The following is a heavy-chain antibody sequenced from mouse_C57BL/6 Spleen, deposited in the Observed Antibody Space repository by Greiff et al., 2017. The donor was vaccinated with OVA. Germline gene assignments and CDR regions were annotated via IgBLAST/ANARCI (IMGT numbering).Heavy chain of an antibody. Sequence: QVQLKESGAELVRPGTSVKVSCKASGYAFTNYLIEWVKQRPGQGLEWIGVINPGSGGTNYNEKFKGKATLTADKSSSTAYMQLSSLTSEDSAVYFCARGPHGSSYDYAMDYWGQGTSVTVSS. CDR2: INPGSGGT. D-gene: IGHD1-1*01. CDR1: GYAFTNYL. J-gene: IGHJ4*01. CDR3: ARGPHGSSYDYAMDY. V-gene: IGHV1-54*01.